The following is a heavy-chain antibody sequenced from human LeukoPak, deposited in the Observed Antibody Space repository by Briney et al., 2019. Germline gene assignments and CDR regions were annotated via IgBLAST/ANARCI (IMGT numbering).Heavy chain of an antibody. Sequence: ASVKVSCKASGYTFTSYGISWVRQAPGQGLEWMGWISAYNGNTNYAQKLQGRVTMTTDTPTSTAYMELRSLRSDDTAVYYCARDAPGVRRYQLLNWFDPWGQGTLVTVSS. CDR2: ISAYNGNT. J-gene: IGHJ5*02. CDR3: ARDAPGVRRYQLLNWFDP. CDR1: GYTFTSYG. D-gene: IGHD2-2*01. V-gene: IGHV1-18*01.